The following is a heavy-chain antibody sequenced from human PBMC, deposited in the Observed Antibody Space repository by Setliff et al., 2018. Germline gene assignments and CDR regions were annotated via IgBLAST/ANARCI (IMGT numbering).Heavy chain of an antibody. Sequence: GGSLRLSCAASGFTFSGSAVYWVRQASGRGLEWVGRIRSKADSYATAYADSVKGRFTISRDNSKNTLYLQMNSLRAEDTAVYYCAKDSLLRYFDWLLDYFDYWGQGTLVTVSS. V-gene: IGHV3-73*01. J-gene: IGHJ4*02. CDR3: AKDSLLRYFDWLLDYFDY. CDR2: IRSKADSYAT. D-gene: IGHD3-9*01. CDR1: GFTFSGSA.